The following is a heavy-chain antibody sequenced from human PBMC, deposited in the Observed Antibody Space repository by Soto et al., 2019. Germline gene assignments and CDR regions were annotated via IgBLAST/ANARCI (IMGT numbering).Heavy chain of an antibody. V-gene: IGHV1-18*04. CDR1: GYTFTNHG. CDR2: ISASNGDT. Sequence: QVELVQSGVEVKKPGASVKVSCKASGYTFTNHGLSWVRQAPGQGLEWMGWISASNGDTNYAQKFLGRVTVTTDTSTSTGYMELRSLKSEDTAVYYCARIVRGSKIDYYYDMDAWWKWTKVIVSS. D-gene: IGHD3-10*01. CDR3: ARIVRGSKIDYYYDMDA. J-gene: IGHJ6*03.